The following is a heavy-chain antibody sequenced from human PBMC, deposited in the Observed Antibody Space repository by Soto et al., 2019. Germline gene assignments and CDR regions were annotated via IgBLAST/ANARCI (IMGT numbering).Heavy chain of an antibody. V-gene: IGHV1-69*12. CDR1: GGTFRSYV. J-gene: IGHJ4*02. Sequence: QVHLVQSGAEVKKPGSSVKVSCKASGGTFRSYVTSWVRQAPGQGLEWLGGIIPMYGTTYYAQTFQGRVTISADESTSTAFMELSSLRSEDTAVYYCARIGTIDWIDDYWGQGTLVTVSS. CDR2: IIPMYGTT. D-gene: IGHD1-1*01. CDR3: ARIGTIDWIDDY.